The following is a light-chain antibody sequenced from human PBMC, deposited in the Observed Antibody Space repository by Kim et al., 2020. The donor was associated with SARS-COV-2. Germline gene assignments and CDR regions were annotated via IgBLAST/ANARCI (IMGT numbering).Light chain of an antibody. Sequence: DIQMTQSPSSLSASVGDRVTISCQASQDINYSLNWYQQKPGKAPKLLIYDASNLEMGVPSRFSGSRSGTDFTFTISSLQPEDIATYFCHQYDNLPLTFGGGTKVDIK. CDR1: QDINYS. V-gene: IGKV1-33*01. J-gene: IGKJ4*01. CDR3: HQYDNLPLT. CDR2: DAS.